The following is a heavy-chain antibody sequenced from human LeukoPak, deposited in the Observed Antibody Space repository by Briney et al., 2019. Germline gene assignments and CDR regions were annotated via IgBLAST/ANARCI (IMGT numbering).Heavy chain of an antibody. Sequence: GGSLRLSCAGSEFAVSNSYMSWVRQAPGKGLEWVSIIYSGGITYYTDSVKGRFTISRDNSKNTLYLQMNSLRDDDTAVYYCARALNGFDIWGPGTLVTVSS. CDR2: IYSGGIT. CDR1: EFAVSNSY. CDR3: ARALNGFDI. J-gene: IGHJ3*02. V-gene: IGHV3-53*01.